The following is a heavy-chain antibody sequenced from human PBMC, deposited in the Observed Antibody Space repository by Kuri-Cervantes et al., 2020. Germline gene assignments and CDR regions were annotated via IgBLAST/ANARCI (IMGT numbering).Heavy chain of an antibody. D-gene: IGHD3-10*01. CDR3: ARYWFRGYFQH. CDR1: GGSFSSYY. CDR2: INHSGST. Sequence: SETLSLTCAVYGGSFSSYYWSWIRQPPGKGLEWIGEINHSGSTNYNPSLKSRVTISVDTSKNQFSLKLSSVTAADTAVYYCARYWFRGYFQHWGQGTLVTVSS. V-gene: IGHV4-34*10. J-gene: IGHJ1*01.